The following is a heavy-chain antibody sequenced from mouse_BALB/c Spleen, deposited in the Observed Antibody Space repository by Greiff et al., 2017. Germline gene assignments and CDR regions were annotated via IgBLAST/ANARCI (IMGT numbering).Heavy chain of an antibody. J-gene: IGHJ3*01. V-gene: IGHV1S126*01. CDR2: IYPSDSYT. CDR1: GYTFSSYW. CDR3: TRSTMITVFAY. Sequence: QVQLKESGAELMKPGASVKISCKATGYTFSSYWINWVKQRPGQGLEWIGNIYPSDSYTNYNQKFKDKATLTVDKSSSTAYMQLSSPTSEDSAVYYCTRSTMITVFAYWGQGTLVTVSA. D-gene: IGHD2-4*01.